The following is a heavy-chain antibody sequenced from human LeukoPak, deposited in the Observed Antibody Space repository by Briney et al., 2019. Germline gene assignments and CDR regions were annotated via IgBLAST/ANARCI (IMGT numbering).Heavy chain of an antibody. CDR3: ARTWGSYSFDS. J-gene: IGHJ4*02. CDR2: INPTSGGK. V-gene: IGHV1-2*06. Sequence: ASVKVSCKTSGYTFTDYYMHWVRQAPGQGLEWMGRINPTSGGKNYAQKFQDRVNMTRDTSTSTAYMELSRLRSDDTAVYYCARTWGSYSFDSWGQGTLVTVSS. D-gene: IGHD3-16*01. CDR1: GYTFTDYY.